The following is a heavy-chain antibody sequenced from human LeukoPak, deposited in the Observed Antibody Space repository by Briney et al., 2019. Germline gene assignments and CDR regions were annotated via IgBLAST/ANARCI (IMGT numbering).Heavy chain of an antibody. CDR2: IYHSGST. V-gene: IGHV4-30-2*01. D-gene: IGHD6-13*01. Sequence: SETLSLTCAVSGGSISSGGYSWSWIRQPPGKGLEWIGYIYHSGSTYYNPSLKSRVTISVDTSKNQFSLKLSSVTAADTAVYYCARGRRYIAAAASFDYWGQGTLVTVSS. J-gene: IGHJ4*02. CDR1: GGSISSGGYS. CDR3: ARGRRYIAAAASFDY.